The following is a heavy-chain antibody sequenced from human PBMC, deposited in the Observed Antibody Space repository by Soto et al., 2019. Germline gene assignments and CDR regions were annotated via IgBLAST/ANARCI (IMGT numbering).Heavy chain of an antibody. CDR1: GFTFSSYG. CDR2: ISYDGSNK. D-gene: IGHD3-10*01. V-gene: IGHV3-30*03. Sequence: QVQLVESGGGVVQPGRSLRLSCAASGFTFSSYGMHWVRQAPGKGLVWVAVISYDGSNKYYADSMKGRFTISRDNSKNPLYLQMNSLRAEDTAVYYCAPWFGAFDYWCQGTLVTVSS. CDR3: APWFGAFDY. J-gene: IGHJ4*02.